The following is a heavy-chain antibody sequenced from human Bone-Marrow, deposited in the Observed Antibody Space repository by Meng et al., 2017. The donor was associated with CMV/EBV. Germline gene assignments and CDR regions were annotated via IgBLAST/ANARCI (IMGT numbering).Heavy chain of an antibody. J-gene: IGHJ4*02. CDR1: GFTFSSYA. D-gene: IGHD2/OR15-2a*01. CDR3: ARWLDDPIDYFYDL. V-gene: IGHV3-48*04. CDR2: ITSRGTTM. Sequence: GESLKISCAASGFTFSSYAMSWVRQAPGKGLEWIGRITSRGTTMYYADSVKGRFNITRDNMENSLYLQMNGLRGEDTAVYYCARWLDDPIDYFYDLWGQRTLVTVSS.